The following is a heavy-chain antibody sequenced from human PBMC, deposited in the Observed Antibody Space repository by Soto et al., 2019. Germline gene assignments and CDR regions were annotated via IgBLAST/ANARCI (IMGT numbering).Heavy chain of an antibody. V-gene: IGHV1-18*01. D-gene: IGHD1-26*01. CDR1: GFTLSTSG. CDR3: AKGGAWEVTDAFDI. J-gene: IGHJ3*02. CDR2: ISADNGDI. Sequence: ASVKVSCKASGFTLSTSGVTWVRRAPGQGLEWMGWISADNGDINYAQKFLGRITMTRDTSTNTAHMELRSLRSDDTAVYYCAKGGAWEVTDAFDIWGQGTMVT.